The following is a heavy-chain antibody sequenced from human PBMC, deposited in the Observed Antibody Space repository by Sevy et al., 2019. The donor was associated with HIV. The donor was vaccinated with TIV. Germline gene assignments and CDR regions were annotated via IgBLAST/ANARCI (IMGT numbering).Heavy chain of an antibody. Sequence: GGSLRLSCAASGFTFDDYTMHWVHQAPGKGLEWVSFISWYGGSTYYADSVKGRFTISRDNSKNSLYLQMNSLRTEDNALYYCAKDMGNGSYTNFDYWGQGTLVTVSS. D-gene: IGHD1-26*01. CDR3: AKDMGNGSYTNFDY. J-gene: IGHJ4*02. CDR1: GFTFDDYT. V-gene: IGHV3-43*01. CDR2: ISWYGGST.